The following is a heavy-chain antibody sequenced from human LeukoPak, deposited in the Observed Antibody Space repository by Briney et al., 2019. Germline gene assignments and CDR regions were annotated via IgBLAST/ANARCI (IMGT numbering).Heavy chain of an antibody. CDR1: GFIFSPYA. CDR3: AKDLKAYYYDSSGYLDDAFDI. D-gene: IGHD3-22*01. CDR2: ISSDGGGT. J-gene: IGHJ3*02. V-gene: IGHV3-64*04. Sequence: SGGSLRLSCSASGFIFSPYAMHWVRQAPGKGLEYVSAISSDGGGTYYADSVKGRFTISRDNSKNTLYLQMNSLRAEDTAVYYCAKDLKAYYYDSSGYLDDAFDIWGQGTMVTVSS.